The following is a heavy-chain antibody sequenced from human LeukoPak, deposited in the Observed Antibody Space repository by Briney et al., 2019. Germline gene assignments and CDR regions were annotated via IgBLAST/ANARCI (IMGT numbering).Heavy chain of an antibody. CDR3: AKDSYSSSWQNGFDP. Sequence: GGSLRLSCAASGFTFSGNWMNWVRQAPGKGLEWVANIKEDGSKTYYADSLKGRFTISRDNAKNSLYLQMNSLRAEDTALYYCAKDSYSSSWQNGFDPWGQGTLVTVSS. J-gene: IGHJ5*02. V-gene: IGHV3-7*03. CDR1: GFTFSGNW. D-gene: IGHD6-13*01. CDR2: IKEDGSKT.